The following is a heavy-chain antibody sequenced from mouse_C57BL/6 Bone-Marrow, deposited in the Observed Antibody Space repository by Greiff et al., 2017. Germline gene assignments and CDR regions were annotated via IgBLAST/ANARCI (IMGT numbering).Heavy chain of an antibody. D-gene: IGHD2-3*01. J-gene: IGHJ2*01. CDR3: ARGWLLPFDY. V-gene: IGHV1-69*01. CDR2: IDPSDSYT. Sequence: VQLQQPGAELVMPGASVKLSCKASGYTFTSYWMHWVQQRPGQGLEWIGEIDPSDSYTNYNQKFKGKSTLTVDKSSSTAYMQLSSLTAEDTAVYYCARGWLLPFDYWGQGTTLTVSS. CDR1: GYTFTSYW.